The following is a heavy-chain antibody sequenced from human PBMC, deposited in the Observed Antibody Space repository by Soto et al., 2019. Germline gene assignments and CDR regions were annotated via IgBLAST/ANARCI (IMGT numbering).Heavy chain of an antibody. CDR2: ISGSGGST. CDR3: ATTYYYDSSGYFKPHNWFDP. CDR1: GFTFSSYA. Sequence: GGSLRLSCAASGFTFSSYAMSWVRQAPGKGLEWVSAISGSGGSTYYADSVKGRFTISRDNSKNTLYLQMNSLRAEDTAVYYCATTYYYDSSGYFKPHNWFDPWGQGTLVTVSS. J-gene: IGHJ5*02. D-gene: IGHD3-22*01. V-gene: IGHV3-23*01.